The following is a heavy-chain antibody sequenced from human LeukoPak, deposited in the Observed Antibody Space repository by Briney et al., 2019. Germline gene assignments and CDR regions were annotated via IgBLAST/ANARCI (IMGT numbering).Heavy chain of an antibody. CDR3: ARGSGLIVEFDY. D-gene: IGHD3-22*01. V-gene: IGHV3-30-3*01. J-gene: IGHJ4*02. CDR1: GFTFSSYA. Sequence: GGSLRLSCAASGFTFSSYAMHWVRQAPGKGLEWVAVISYDGSNKYYADSVKGRFTISRDNSKNTLYLQMNSLRAEDTAVYHCARGSGLIVEFDYWGEGTLVIVSS. CDR2: ISYDGSNK.